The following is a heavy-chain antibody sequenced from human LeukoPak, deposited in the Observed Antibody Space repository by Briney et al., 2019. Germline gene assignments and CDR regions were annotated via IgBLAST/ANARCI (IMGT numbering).Heavy chain of an antibody. Sequence: SQTLSLTCTVSGGSISSGEYYWGWIRQPPGKGLEGIGYIYYSGSTYYNPSLKSRVTISVDTSKNQFYLKLSSVTAADTDVYSCARDYGDYEPHGAFDIWGQGTMVTVSS. CDR1: GGSISSGEYY. V-gene: IGHV4-30-4*01. D-gene: IGHD4-17*01. CDR3: ARDYGDYEPHGAFDI. CDR2: IYYSGST. J-gene: IGHJ3*02.